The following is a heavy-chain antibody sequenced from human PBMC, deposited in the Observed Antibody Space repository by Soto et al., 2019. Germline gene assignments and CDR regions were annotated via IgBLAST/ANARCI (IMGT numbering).Heavy chain of an antibody. V-gene: IGHV1-46*01. J-gene: IGHJ6*02. Sequence: ASVKVSCKASGYTFTSYYMHWVRQAPGQGLEWMGIINPSGGSTSYAQKFQGRVTMTRDTSTSTVYMELSSLRSEDTAVYYCARDKTQIVAAVYYYYGMDGWGQGTTVTVSS. CDR1: GYTFTSYY. D-gene: IGHD5-12*01. CDR3: ARDKTQIVAAVYYYYGMDG. CDR2: INPSGGST.